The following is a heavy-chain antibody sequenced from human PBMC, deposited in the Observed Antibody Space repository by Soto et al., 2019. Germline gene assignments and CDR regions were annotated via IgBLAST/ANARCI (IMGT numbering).Heavy chain of an antibody. V-gene: IGHV5-10-1*01. CDR2: IDPVDSYT. J-gene: IGHJ5*02. CDR3: ARIESIARNWFDP. Sequence: PGESLKISCKGSGYSFTNCWISWVRRMPGKGLEWMANIDPVDSYTIYSPSFQGHVTFSVDTSISTAYLQWSSLKASDTAMYYCARIESIARNWFDPWGQGTPVTSPQ. D-gene: IGHD6-13*01. CDR1: GYSFTNCW.